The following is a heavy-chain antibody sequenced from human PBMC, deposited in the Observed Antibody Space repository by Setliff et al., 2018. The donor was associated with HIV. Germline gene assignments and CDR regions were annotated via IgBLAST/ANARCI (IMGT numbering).Heavy chain of an antibody. J-gene: IGHJ4*02. Sequence: SETLSLTCAVSGYSISSGCYWGWIRQHPGKGLEWIGSMYHTGSTYYSPSLNSRFTISVDTSKNQFSLKLRSVTAADTAVYYCARQPLYNDYDWRSYYFDYWGQGSLVTVSS. V-gene: IGHV4-38-2*01. CDR2: MYHTGST. CDR1: GYSISSGCY. CDR3: ARQPLYNDYDWRSYYFDY. D-gene: IGHD5-12*01.